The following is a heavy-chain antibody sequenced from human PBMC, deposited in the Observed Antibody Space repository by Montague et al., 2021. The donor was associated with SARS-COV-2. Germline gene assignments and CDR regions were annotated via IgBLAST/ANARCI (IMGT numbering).Heavy chain of an antibody. CDR2: ISGDGGKT. CDR1: GFTFDDYV. V-gene: IGHV3-43*02. Sequence: SLRLSCAASGFTFDDYVMYWVCQPPGKGLEWVSLISGDGGKTYYADSVKGRFTTSRDNGKNSLYLQMNSLGTEDTALYHCAKGTYFYDSSGYYPESHYSYSDGMDVWGQGTTVTVSS. J-gene: IGHJ6*02. D-gene: IGHD3-22*01. CDR3: AKGTYFYDSSGYYPESHYSYSDGMDV.